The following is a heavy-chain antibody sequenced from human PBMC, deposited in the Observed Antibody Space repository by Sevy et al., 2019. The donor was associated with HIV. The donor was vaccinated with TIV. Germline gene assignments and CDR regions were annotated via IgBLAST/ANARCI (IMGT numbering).Heavy chain of an antibody. CDR3: ARGAVRAGSEY. D-gene: IGHD6-13*01. J-gene: IGHJ4*02. CDR1: GYTFTREA. V-gene: IGHV7-4-1*02. CDR2: INTNTGNP. Sequence: ASVKVSCKTSGYTFTREAINWVRQAPGQGLEWVGWINTNTGNPAYAQGFTGRFVFSLDTSVSTAYLQINSLKADDSAMYFCARGAVRAGSEYWGQGTLVTDSS.